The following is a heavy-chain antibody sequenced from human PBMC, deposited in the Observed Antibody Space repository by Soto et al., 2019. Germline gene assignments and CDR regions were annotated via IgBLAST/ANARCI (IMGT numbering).Heavy chain of an antibody. CDR3: AREQWELPYFYF. J-gene: IGHJ4*02. CDR2: IAYSGYNK. V-gene: IGHV3-30-3*01. Sequence: QVQLVESGGGVVQPGGSLRLSCEASGFSFSSYPMHWVRQAPGKGLEWVAVIAYSGYNKDYAGSVKGRFTISRDNSKNALYLQMNNLRSEDTAVYYCAREQWELPYFYFWGQGTLVTVSS. D-gene: IGHD1-26*01. CDR1: GFSFSSYP.